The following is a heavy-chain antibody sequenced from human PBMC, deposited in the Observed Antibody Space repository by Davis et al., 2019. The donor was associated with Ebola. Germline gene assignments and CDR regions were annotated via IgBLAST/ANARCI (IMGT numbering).Heavy chain of an antibody. V-gene: IGHV3-74*01. CDR3: ARGHSSSWYSYYYGMDV. Sequence: HTGGSLRLSCAASGFTFSSYWMHWVRQAPGKGLVWVSRINSDGSSTSYADSVKGRFTISRDNAKNTLYLQMNSLRAEDTAVYYCARGHSSSWYSYYYGMDVWGKGTTVTVSS. CDR2: INSDGSST. CDR1: GFTFSSYW. J-gene: IGHJ6*04. D-gene: IGHD6-13*01.